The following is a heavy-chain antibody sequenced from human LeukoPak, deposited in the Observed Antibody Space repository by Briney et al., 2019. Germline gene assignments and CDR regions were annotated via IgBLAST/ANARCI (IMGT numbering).Heavy chain of an antibody. CDR2: MSANNGNT. Sequence: GASVKVSCKASGYTFTSYGFIWVRQAPGQGLEWMGWMSANNGNTNYAQKLQGRVTMTTDTSTSTAYMELRSLRSDDTAVYYCARVQWSAESSGWYAAGYWGQGTLVTVSS. CDR3: ARVQWSAESSGWYAAGY. CDR1: GYTFTSYG. J-gene: IGHJ4*02. D-gene: IGHD6-19*01. V-gene: IGHV1-18*01.